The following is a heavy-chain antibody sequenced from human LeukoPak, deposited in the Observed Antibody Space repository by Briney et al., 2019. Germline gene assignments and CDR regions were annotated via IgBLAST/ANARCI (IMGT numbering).Heavy chain of an antibody. D-gene: IGHD3-22*01. Sequence: SVNLSCKASGGPVSSYAITWVRQAPGHGLEWRGGIMPIFGTANYAQKFQGRVTITTDESTSTAYMELSSLRSEDTAVYYCARDAGLSSGYSEWKYYYYYYMDVWGKGTTVTVSS. CDR3: ARDAGLSSGYSEWKYYYYYYMDV. V-gene: IGHV1-69*05. CDR1: GGPVSSYA. J-gene: IGHJ6*03. CDR2: IMPIFGTA.